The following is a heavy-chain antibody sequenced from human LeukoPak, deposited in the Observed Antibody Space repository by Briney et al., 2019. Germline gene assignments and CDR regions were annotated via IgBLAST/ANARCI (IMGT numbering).Heavy chain of an antibody. J-gene: IGHJ5*02. CDR3: ARDRPPYYYGSRFDP. Sequence: SETLSLTCAVYGGSFSGYYWSWIRQPPGKGLEWIGEINHSGSTNYNPSLKSRVTISLDTSKNQFSLKLSSVTAANTAVYYCARDRPPYYYGSRFDPWGQGTLVTVSS. D-gene: IGHD3-10*01. V-gene: IGHV4-34*01. CDR1: GGSFSGYY. CDR2: INHSGST.